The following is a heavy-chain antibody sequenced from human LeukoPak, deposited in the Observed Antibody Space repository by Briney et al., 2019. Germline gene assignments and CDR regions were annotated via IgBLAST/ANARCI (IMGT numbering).Heavy chain of an antibody. Sequence: GGSLRLSCAASGFTFNSYWMHWVRQPPGKGLVWVSRINSYGSSTSYADCVKGRFTISRDNAKNTLYLQMNSLRAEDTAVYYCARDPRYCSSISCPNWFDPWGQGTLVTVSS. CDR2: INSYGSST. CDR1: GFTFNSYW. CDR3: ARDPRYCSSISCPNWFDP. D-gene: IGHD2-2*01. J-gene: IGHJ5*02. V-gene: IGHV3-74*01.